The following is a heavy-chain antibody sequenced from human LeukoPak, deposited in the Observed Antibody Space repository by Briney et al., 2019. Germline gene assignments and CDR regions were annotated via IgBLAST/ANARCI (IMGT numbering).Heavy chain of an antibody. V-gene: IGHV1-69*13. D-gene: IGHD6-13*01. Sequence: SVKVSCKASGGTFSSYAISWVRQAPGQGLEWMGGIIPIFGTANYEQKFQGRITITADDSTSTAYMELSSLRSEDTAVYYCARGDSSSWYNYYYMDVWGKGTTVTVSS. CDR3: ARGDSSSWYNYYYMDV. CDR1: GGTFSSYA. J-gene: IGHJ6*03. CDR2: IIPIFGTA.